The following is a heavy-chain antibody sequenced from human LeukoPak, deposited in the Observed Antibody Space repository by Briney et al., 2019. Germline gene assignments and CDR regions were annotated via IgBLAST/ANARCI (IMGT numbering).Heavy chain of an antibody. CDR3: VTASLYFDN. CDR2: ISSGGNTI. Sequence: PGGSLRLSCAASGLTSSDSYMSWIRQAPGKGLEWVSYISSGGNTIKYTDSVKGRFTISRDSARNSLYLQINSLRAEDTAVYYCVTASLYFDNWGQGTLVTVSS. J-gene: IGHJ4*02. CDR1: GLTSSDSY. V-gene: IGHV3-11*04.